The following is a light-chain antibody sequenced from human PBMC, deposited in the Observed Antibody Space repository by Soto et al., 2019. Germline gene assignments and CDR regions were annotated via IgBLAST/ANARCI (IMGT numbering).Light chain of an antibody. V-gene: IGKV4-1*01. Sequence: DIVMTQSPDSLAVSLGERATINCKSSQSLLYSSNSKNYFAWYQQKPGQPPKLLFYWASTRESGVPDRFSGSGSGTDFTLTISSLQAEDVAVYHCQQYYSFPLTLGGGTRVDIK. CDR3: QQYYSFPLT. CDR2: WAS. J-gene: IGKJ4*01. CDR1: QSLLYSSNSKNY.